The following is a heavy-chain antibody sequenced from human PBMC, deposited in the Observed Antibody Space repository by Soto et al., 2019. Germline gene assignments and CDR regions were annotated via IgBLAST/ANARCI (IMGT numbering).Heavy chain of an antibody. CDR2: ISSSSSYI. D-gene: IGHD5-18*01. CDR1: GFTFSSYS. Sequence: VGSLRLSCAASGFTFSSYSMNWVRQAPGKGLEWVSSISSSSSYIYYAGSVKGRFTISRDNAKNSLYLQMNSLRAEDTAVYYCARVGRYSYGYGLYYYGMDVWGQGTTVTVSS. J-gene: IGHJ6*02. CDR3: ARVGRYSYGYGLYYYGMDV. V-gene: IGHV3-21*01.